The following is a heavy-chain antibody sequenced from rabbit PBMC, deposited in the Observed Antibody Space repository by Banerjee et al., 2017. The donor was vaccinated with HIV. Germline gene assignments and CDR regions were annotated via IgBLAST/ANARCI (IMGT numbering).Heavy chain of an antibody. CDR2: SYAGSSGST. CDR1: GFSLSIYE. V-gene: IGHV1S45*01. Sequence: QEQLEESGGDLVKPGASLTLTCTASGFSLSIYEMCWVRQAPGKGLEWIACSYAGSSGSTYYANWAKGRFTISKPSSTTVTLQMTSLTAADTATYFCARDRDTGSVYYFDLWGPGTLVTVS. CDR3: ARDRDTGSVYYFDL. J-gene: IGHJ4*01. D-gene: IGHD8-1*01.